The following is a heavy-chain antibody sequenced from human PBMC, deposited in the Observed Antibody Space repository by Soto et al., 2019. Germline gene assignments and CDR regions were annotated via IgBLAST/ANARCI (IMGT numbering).Heavy chain of an antibody. J-gene: IGHJ6*03. D-gene: IGHD6-13*01. CDR1: GYTFTSYG. CDR2: ISAYNGNT. Sequence: ASVKVSCKASGYTFTSYGISWVRQAPGQGLEWMGWISAYNGNTNYAQKLQGRVTMTTDTSTSTAYMELRSLRSDDTAVYYCGRWGYSSSWIQGGNDYYYYYYMDVWGKGTTVTVSS. V-gene: IGHV1-18*01. CDR3: GRWGYSSSWIQGGNDYYYYYYMDV.